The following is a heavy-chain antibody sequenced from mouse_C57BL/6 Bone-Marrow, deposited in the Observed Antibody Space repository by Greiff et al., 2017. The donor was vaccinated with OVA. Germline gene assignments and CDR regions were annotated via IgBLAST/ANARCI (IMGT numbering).Heavy chain of an antibody. CDR3: ARHVAY. Sequence: EVQLQESGGGLVKPGGSLKLSCAASGFTFSDYGMHWVRQAPEKGLEWVAYISSGSSTIYYADTVKGRFTISRDNAKNTLFLQMTSLRSEDTALYYCARHVAYWGQGTLVTVSA. CDR1: GFTFSDYG. CDR2: ISSGSSTI. V-gene: IGHV5-17*01. J-gene: IGHJ3*01.